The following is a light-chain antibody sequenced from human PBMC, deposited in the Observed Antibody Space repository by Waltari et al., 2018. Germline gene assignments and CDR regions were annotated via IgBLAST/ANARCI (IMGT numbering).Light chain of an antibody. CDR1: SSDVGAYNY. J-gene: IGLJ2*01. CDR2: EVS. Sequence: QSALTQPPSASGSPGQSVTIPCTGTSSDVGAYNYVSWYQRHPGKAPKLMISEVSKRPSGVPDRFSGSKSGNTASLTVSGLQSEDEADYYCSSYGGSNTVVFGGGTKLTVL. V-gene: IGLV2-8*01. CDR3: SSYGGSNTVV.